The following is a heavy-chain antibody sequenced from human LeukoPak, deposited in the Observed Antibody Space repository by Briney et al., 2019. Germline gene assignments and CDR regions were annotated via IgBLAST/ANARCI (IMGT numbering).Heavy chain of an antibody. J-gene: IGHJ4*02. Sequence: SETLSLTCTASGGSISSYYWSWIRQPPGKGLEWIGYIYYSGSTNYNPSLKSRVTISVDTSKNQSSLKLSSVTAADTAVYYCARVGGYDGGPFIDYWGQGTLVTVSS. CDR1: GGSISSYY. D-gene: IGHD5-12*01. CDR2: IYYSGST. CDR3: ARVGGYDGGPFIDY. V-gene: IGHV4-59*01.